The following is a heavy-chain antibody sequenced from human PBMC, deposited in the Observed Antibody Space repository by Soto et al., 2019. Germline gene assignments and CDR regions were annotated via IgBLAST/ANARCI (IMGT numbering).Heavy chain of an antibody. CDR2: INPNSGGT. CDR3: ARVGVAVVVAATINWFDP. V-gene: IGHV1-2*02. CDR1: GYTFTGYY. Sequence: QVQLVQSGAEVKKPGASVKVSCKASGYTFTGYYMHWVRQAPGQGLEWMGWINPNSGGTNYAQKFQGRVTMTRDTSISAAYMELSRLRSDDMAVYYCARVGVAVVVAATINWFDPWGQGTLVTVSS. D-gene: IGHD2-15*01. J-gene: IGHJ5*02.